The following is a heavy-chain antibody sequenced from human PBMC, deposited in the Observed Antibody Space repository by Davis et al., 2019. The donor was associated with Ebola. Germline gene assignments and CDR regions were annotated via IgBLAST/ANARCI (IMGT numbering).Heavy chain of an antibody. CDR2: ISWNSGSI. CDR1: GFTFDDYA. V-gene: IGHV3-9*01. D-gene: IGHD3-9*01. J-gene: IGHJ4*02. CDR3: ARDAFSLSRYDTEDH. Sequence: SLKISCAASGFTFDDYAMHWVRQAPGKGLEWVSGISWNSGSIGYADSVKGRFTISRDNAKNSLYLQMNSLRAEDTAIYYCARDAFSLSRYDTEDHWGQGTLVTVSS.